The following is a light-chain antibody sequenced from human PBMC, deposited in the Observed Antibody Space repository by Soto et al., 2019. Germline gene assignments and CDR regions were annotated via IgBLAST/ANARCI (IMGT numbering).Light chain of an antibody. CDR1: SSDVGTYNY. V-gene: IGLV2-14*01. CDR2: EVS. Sequence: QSVLTQPASVSGSPGQSITISCTGTSSDVGTYNYVSWYQHHPGKAPKFMIYEVSNRPSGVSKRFSGSKSGNTASLTISGRQAEDEADYYCSSYTSSSTPDVFGTGTKVTV. J-gene: IGLJ1*01. CDR3: SSYTSSSTPDV.